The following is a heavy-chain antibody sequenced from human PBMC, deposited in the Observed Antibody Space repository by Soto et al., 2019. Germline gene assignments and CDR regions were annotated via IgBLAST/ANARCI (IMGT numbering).Heavy chain of an antibody. CDR3: TRHLEYCSSTSCYTKADPFDY. CDR1: GFTFSGSA. Sequence: VSLRLSCAASGFTFSGSAMHWVRQASGKGLEWVGRIRSKANSYATAYAASVKGRFTISRDDSKNTAYLQMNSLKTEDTAVYYCTRHLEYCSSTSCYTKADPFDYWGQGTLVTVSS. V-gene: IGHV3-73*01. CDR2: IRSKANSYAT. J-gene: IGHJ4*02. D-gene: IGHD2-2*02.